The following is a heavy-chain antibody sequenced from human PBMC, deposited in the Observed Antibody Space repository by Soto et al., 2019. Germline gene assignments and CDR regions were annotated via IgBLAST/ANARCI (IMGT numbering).Heavy chain of an antibody. Sequence: TSETLSLTCTVSGDSISSYYWSWIRQPPGKGLEWIGYIYYSGTTNYNPSLKSRVTISIDTSKNQFSLKLTSVTAADTAVYYCAIVTAGAGYWGQGILVTVSS. CDR1: GDSISSYY. CDR2: IYYSGTT. CDR3: AIVTAGAGY. V-gene: IGHV4-59*01. D-gene: IGHD3-10*01. J-gene: IGHJ4*02.